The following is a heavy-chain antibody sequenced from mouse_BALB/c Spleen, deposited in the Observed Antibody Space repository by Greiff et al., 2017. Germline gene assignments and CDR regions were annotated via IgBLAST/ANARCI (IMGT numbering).Heavy chain of an antibody. CDR3: ASYGNYPAWFAY. CDR2: IWSGGST. D-gene: IGHD2-1*01. CDR1: GFSLTSYG. V-gene: IGHV2-2*02. J-gene: IGHJ3*01. Sequence: VQLVESGPGLVQPSQSLSITCTVSGFSLTSYGVHWVRQSPGKGLEWLGVIWSGGSTDYNAAFISRLSISKDNSKSQVFFNMNSLQANDTAIYYCASYGNYPAWFAYWGQGTLVTVSA.